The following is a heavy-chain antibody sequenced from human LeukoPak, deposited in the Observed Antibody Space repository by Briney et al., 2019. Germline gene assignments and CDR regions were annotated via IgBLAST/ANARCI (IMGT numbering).Heavy chain of an antibody. CDR3: ARQNTPHGNFDY. V-gene: IGHV3-13*01. CDR1: GFTLSNYA. J-gene: IGHJ4*02. D-gene: IGHD5-24*01. CDR2: LGTAGDT. Sequence: GSLRLPFAASGFTLSNYAMHWVRPPAGEGLEWVSALGTAGDTFYPGSVKGRFTISRDNAKKSLFLQMNSLRAEDTAVYYCARQNTPHGNFDYWGQGTLVTVSS.